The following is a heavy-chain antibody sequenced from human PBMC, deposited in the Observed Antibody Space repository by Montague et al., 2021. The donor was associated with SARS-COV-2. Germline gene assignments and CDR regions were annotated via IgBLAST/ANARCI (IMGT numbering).Heavy chain of an antibody. D-gene: IGHD6-19*01. J-gene: IGHJ4*02. Sequence: SETLSLTCTVSGGSITSSNYYWGWIRQPPGKGLEWFGSISYSGSTYYNPSLKGRVTISVDTSKHQFSLRLSSVIAADTAVYYCARVGSSGWYAPGYFDYWGQGTLVTISS. CDR2: ISYSGST. CDR3: ARVGSSGWYAPGYFDY. CDR1: GGSITSSNYY. V-gene: IGHV4-39*01.